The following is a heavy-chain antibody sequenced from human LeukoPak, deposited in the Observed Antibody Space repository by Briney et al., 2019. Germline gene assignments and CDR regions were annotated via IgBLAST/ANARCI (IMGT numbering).Heavy chain of an antibody. J-gene: IGHJ5*02. Sequence: GGSLRLSCAASGFTVSSNYMSWVRQAPGKGLEWVSVIYSGGSTYYADSVKGRFTISRDNSKNTLYLQVNSLRAEDTAVYYCARDLNRYGESDPWGQGTLVTVSS. V-gene: IGHV3-53*01. CDR1: GFTVSSNY. CDR3: ARDLNRYGESDP. D-gene: IGHD5-18*01. CDR2: IYSGGST.